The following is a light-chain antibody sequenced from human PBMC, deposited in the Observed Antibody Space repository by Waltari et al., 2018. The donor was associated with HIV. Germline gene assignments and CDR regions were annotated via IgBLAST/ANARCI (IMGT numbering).Light chain of an antibody. CDR2: DVN. CDR3: SSYTTSSTLV. Sequence: QSDLTQPASVSESPGQSITISCTGTTSDIGGYNYVSWYQQHPGQAPKLIIYDVNNRPSGVSLRFSGSKSGDTASLTISGLQAEDEADYYCSSYTTSSTLVFGGGAKVTVL. CDR1: TSDIGGYNY. J-gene: IGLJ2*01. V-gene: IGLV2-14*03.